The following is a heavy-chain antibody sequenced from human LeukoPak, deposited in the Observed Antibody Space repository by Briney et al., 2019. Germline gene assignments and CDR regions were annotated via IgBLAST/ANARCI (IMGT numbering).Heavy chain of an antibody. J-gene: IGHJ6*03. Sequence: GGSLRLSCAASGFTFSSYEMNWVRQAPGKGLEWVSYISSSGSTIYYADSVKGRFTISRDNAKNSLYLQMNSLRAEDTAVYYCASRDHSGYEISYYYYMDVWGKGTTVTVSS. V-gene: IGHV3-48*03. CDR3: ASRDHSGYEISYYYYMDV. CDR1: GFTFSSYE. CDR2: ISSSGSTI. D-gene: IGHD5-12*01.